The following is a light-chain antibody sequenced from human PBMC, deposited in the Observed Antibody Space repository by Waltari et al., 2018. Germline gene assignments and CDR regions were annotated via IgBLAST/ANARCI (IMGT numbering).Light chain of an antibody. J-gene: IGKJ4*01. CDR3: QQYGSSLLT. CDR1: RSFSSSS. V-gene: IGKV3-20*01. CDR2: GAS. Sequence: EIVLTQSPGTLSLSPGERATLSCRASRSFSSSSLAWYQQKPGQAPRLLIHGASSRATGIPDRFSGSGSGTDFTLTISRLEPEDFAVYYCQQYGSSLLTFGGGIKVEIK.